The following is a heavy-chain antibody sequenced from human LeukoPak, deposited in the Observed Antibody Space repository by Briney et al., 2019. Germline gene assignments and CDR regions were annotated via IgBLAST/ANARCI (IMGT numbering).Heavy chain of an antibody. Sequence: ASVKVSCKASGGTFSSYAISWVRQAPGKGLEWMGGFDPEDGETIYAQKFQGRVTMTEDTSTDTAYMELSGLRSEDTAGYYCACYGLGGWYGGYFDYLGQGTLVTVSS. CDR2: FDPEDGET. CDR3: ACYGLGGWYGGYFDY. CDR1: GGTFSSYA. V-gene: IGHV1-24*01. J-gene: IGHJ4*02. D-gene: IGHD6-19*01.